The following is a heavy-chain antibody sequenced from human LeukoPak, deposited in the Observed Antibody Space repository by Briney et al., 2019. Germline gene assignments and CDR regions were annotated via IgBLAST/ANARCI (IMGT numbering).Heavy chain of an antibody. CDR2: INHSGTA. CDR1: GGSFSGYF. Sequence: TTSETLSLTCAVYGGSFSGYFWSWIRQPPGKGLELIGEINHSGTANYSPSLKSRVTISVDTSKNQFSLKLSSVTAADTAVYYCARPYCNSISCFHFDSWGQGILVTVSS. V-gene: IGHV4-34*01. CDR3: ARPYCNSISCFHFDS. D-gene: IGHD2-2*01. J-gene: IGHJ4*02.